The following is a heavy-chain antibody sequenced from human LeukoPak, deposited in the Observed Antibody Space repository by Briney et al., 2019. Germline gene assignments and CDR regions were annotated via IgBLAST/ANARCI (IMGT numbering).Heavy chain of an antibody. V-gene: IGHV4-39*01. CDR1: GGSISSSSYY. Sequence: SETLSLTCTVSGGSISSSSYYWGWIRQPPGKGLEWIGSIYYSGSTYYNPSLKSRVTISVDTSKDQFSLKLSSVTAADTAVYYCARQGETTVVTYSELAFDIWGQGTMVTVSS. J-gene: IGHJ3*02. CDR3: ARQGETTVVTYSELAFDI. CDR2: IYYSGST. D-gene: IGHD4-23*01.